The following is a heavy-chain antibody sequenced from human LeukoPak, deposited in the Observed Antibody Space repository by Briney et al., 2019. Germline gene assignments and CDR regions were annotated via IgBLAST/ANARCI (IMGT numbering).Heavy chain of an antibody. CDR2: IRYDGSNK. J-gene: IGHJ4*02. V-gene: IGHV3-30*02. Sequence: GGSLRLSCAASGFTFSNYGMHWVRQGPGKGLEWVAFIRYDGSNKYYADSVKGRFTISRDNSKNTLYLQMNSLRAEDTAVYYCAEGGYGSGSYYGRWGQGTLDTVSS. CDR3: AEGGYGSGSYYGR. CDR1: GFTFSNYG. D-gene: IGHD3-10*01.